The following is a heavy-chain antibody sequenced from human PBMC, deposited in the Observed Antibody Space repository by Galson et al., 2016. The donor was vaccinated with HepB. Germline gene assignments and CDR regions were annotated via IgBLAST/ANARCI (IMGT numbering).Heavy chain of an antibody. CDR3: AKDHTRSSSWPYYFDY. D-gene: IGHD6-13*01. CDR2: ISGSGGST. V-gene: IGHV3-23*01. CDR1: GFTFSTYV. Sequence: SLRLSCAASGFTFSTYVMTWVRQAPGKGLEWVSTISGSGGSTYYADSVKGRFTISRDNSKNTLYLQMNSLRAEDTAVYYCAKDHTRSSSWPYYFDYWGQGTLVAVSS. J-gene: IGHJ4*02.